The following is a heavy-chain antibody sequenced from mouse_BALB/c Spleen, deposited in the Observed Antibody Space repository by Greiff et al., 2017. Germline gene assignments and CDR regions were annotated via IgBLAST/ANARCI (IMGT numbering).Heavy chain of an antibody. CDR3: ARHGDGLYAMDY. CDR2: ISSGGSYT. D-gene: IGHD2-3*01. V-gene: IGHV5-6*01. J-gene: IGHJ4*01. Sequence: EVHLVESGGDLVKPGGSLKLSCAASGFTFSSYGMSWVRQTPDKRLEWVATISSGGSYTYYPDSVKGRFTISRDNAKNTLYLQMSSLKSEDTAMYYCARHGDGLYAMDYWGQGTSVTVSS. CDR1: GFTFSSYG.